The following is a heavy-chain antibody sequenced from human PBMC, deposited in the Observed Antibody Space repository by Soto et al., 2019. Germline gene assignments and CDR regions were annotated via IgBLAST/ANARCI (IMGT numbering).Heavy chain of an antibody. CDR2: INPNSGGT. Sequence: ASVKVSCKASGYTFTGYDMHWVRQAPGQGLEWMGWINPNSGGTNYAQKFQGWVTMTRDTSISTAYMELSRLRSDDTAVYYCARESDYLADAFDIWGQGTMVTVSS. CDR3: ARESDYLADAFDI. V-gene: IGHV1-2*04. CDR1: GYTFTGYD. D-gene: IGHD2-21*01. J-gene: IGHJ3*02.